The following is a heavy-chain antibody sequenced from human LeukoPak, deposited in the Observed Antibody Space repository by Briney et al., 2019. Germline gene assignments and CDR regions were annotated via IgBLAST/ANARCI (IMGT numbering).Heavy chain of an antibody. D-gene: IGHD3-10*01. CDR1: GFTFSSYS. J-gene: IGHJ5*02. Sequence: GGSLRLSCAASGFTFSSYSMNWVRRAPGKGLEWVSSISSISSYIYYADSVKGRFTISRDNAKNSLYLQMNSLRAEDTAVYYCARVPKGWFGDRTFDPWGQGTLVTVSS. CDR2: ISSISSYI. V-gene: IGHV3-21*01. CDR3: ARVPKGWFGDRTFDP.